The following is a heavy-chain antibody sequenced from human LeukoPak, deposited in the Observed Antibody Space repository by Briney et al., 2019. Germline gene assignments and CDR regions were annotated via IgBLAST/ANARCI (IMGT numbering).Heavy chain of an antibody. D-gene: IGHD2-2*01. Sequence: ASVKVSCKASGYSFVLYGISWVRQAPGQGPEWMGWISTYNGNTKYAEKFQGRVTMTTDTPTSTAYMELRSLRSDDTAVYYCSKWKAIVLVPAARSPIDYWGQGTLVTVSS. V-gene: IGHV1-18*01. CDR2: ISTYNGNT. CDR3: SKWKAIVLVPAARSPIDY. J-gene: IGHJ4*02. CDR1: GYSFVLYG.